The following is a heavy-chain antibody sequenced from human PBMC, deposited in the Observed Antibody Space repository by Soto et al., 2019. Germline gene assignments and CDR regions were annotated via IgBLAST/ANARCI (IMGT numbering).Heavy chain of an antibody. V-gene: IGHV4-34*01. CDR3: ARRPHIVATSMDNFDD. Sequence: QVQLQQWGAGLLKPSETLSLTCAVYGGSFSGDYWSCIRQPPGKGLDWIGEINHSGSTNYNPSLKRLVTISVDTSKIPFSLKLSSVTAADTAVYYCARRPHIVATSMDNFDDWGQGTLVTVSS. CDR1: GGSFSGDY. D-gene: IGHD5-12*01. J-gene: IGHJ4*02. CDR2: INHSGST.